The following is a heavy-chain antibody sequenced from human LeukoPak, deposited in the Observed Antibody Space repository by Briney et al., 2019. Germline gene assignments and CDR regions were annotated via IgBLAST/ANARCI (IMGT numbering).Heavy chain of an antibody. CDR3: AKEYYYDSSGPAPFDY. CDR2: IYSGGST. D-gene: IGHD3-22*01. V-gene: IGHV3-53*01. J-gene: IGHJ4*02. CDR1: GFTVSSNY. Sequence: GGSLRLSCAASGFTVSSNYMSWVRQAPGKGLEWVSVIYSGGSTYYADSVKGRFTISRDNSKNTLYLQMNSLRAEDTAVYYCAKEYYYDSSGPAPFDYWGQGTLVTVSS.